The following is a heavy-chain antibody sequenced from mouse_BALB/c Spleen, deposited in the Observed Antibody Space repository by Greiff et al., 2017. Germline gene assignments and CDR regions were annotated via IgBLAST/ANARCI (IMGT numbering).Heavy chain of an antibody. J-gene: IGHJ2*01. CDR3: ARGGDFDY. V-gene: IGHV5-6-5*01. Sequence: EVHLVESGGGLVKPGGSLKLSCAASGFTFSSYAMSWVRQTPEKRLEWVASISSGGSTYYPDSVKGRFTISRDNARNILYLQMSSLRSEDTAMYYCARGGDFDYWGQGTTLTVSS. CDR2: ISSGGST. CDR1: GFTFSSYA.